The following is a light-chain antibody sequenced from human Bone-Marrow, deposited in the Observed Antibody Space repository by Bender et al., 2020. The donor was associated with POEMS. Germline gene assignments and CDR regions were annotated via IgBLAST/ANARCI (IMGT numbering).Light chain of an antibody. CDR2: DNT. CDR1: SSNIGYNY. V-gene: IGLV1-51*01. Sequence: QSVLTQPPSVSAAPGQKVTISCSGSSSNIGYNYVSWYLQLPGKAPKLLMYDNTKLPSGILDRFSGSKSGTSATLGITGLQTGDEADYYCGTWDSSLSSVVFGGGTKLTVL. J-gene: IGLJ2*01. CDR3: GTWDSSLSSVV.